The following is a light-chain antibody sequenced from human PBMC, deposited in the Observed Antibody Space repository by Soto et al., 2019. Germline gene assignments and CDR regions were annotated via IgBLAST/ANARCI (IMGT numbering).Light chain of an antibody. CDR3: SSYTSSSPVV. CDR1: SSDVGGYNY. CDR2: EVS. Sequence: QSALTPPASVSGSPGQSITISCTGTSSDVGGYNYDSWYQQHPGKAPKLMIYEVSNRPSGVSNRFSGSKSGNTASLTISGLQAEDDADYYCSSYTSSSPVVFGGGTKLTVL. J-gene: IGLJ2*01. V-gene: IGLV2-14*01.